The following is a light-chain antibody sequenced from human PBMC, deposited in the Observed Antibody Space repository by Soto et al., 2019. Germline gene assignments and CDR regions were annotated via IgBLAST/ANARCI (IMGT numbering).Light chain of an antibody. CDR1: QAVNTR. J-gene: IGKJ2*01. CDR3: QQYNNWPHS. V-gene: IGKV3D-15*01. Sequence: EIVLTQSPATLSSFPGDRVTLSCRASQAVNTRLAWYQHKPGQAPRLLIYLASNRAAGVPARFSGSGSGTDFTLTISSLQSEDFAVYYCQQYNNWPHSFGQGTKVDIK. CDR2: LAS.